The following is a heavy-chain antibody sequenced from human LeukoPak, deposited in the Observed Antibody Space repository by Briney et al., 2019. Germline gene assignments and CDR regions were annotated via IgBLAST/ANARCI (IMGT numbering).Heavy chain of an antibody. D-gene: IGHD6-6*01. Sequence: PSETLSLTCAVYGGSFSGYYWSWIRQPPGKGLEWIGEINHSGGTNYNPSLKSRVTISVDTSKNQFSLKLSSVTAADTAVYYCARGPSIAARPRFDYWGQGTLVTVSS. CDR3: ARGPSIAARPRFDY. V-gene: IGHV4-34*01. CDR1: GGSFSGYY. J-gene: IGHJ4*02. CDR2: INHSGGT.